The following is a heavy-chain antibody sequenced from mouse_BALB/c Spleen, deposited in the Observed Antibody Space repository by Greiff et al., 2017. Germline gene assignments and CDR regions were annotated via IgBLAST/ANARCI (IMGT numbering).Heavy chain of an antibody. V-gene: IGHV5-9-3*01. CDR3: ARHGDGNYFDY. CDR2: ISSGGSYT. CDR1: GFTFSSYA. Sequence: EVQRVESGGGLVKPGGSLKLSCAASGFTFSSYAMSWVRQTPEKRLEWVATISSGGSYTYYPDSVKGRFTISRDNAKNTLYLQMSSLRSEDTAMYYCARHGDGNYFDYWGQGTTLTVSS. J-gene: IGHJ2*01. D-gene: IGHD2-1*01.